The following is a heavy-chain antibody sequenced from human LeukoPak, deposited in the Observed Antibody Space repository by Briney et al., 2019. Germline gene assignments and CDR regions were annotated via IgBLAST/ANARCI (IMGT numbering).Heavy chain of an antibody. D-gene: IGHD3-9*01. V-gene: IGHV1-3*01. CDR1: GNTFSRYA. J-gene: IGHJ5*02. CDR3: ARGRNYDILTGYFDP. CDR2: INAGNGNR. Sequence: ASVKVSCKASGNTFSRYAMHWVRQAPGQRLEWMGWINAGNGNRKYSQRFQGRVTITRDTSASTAYMELSRLRSDDTAVYYCARGRNYDILTGYFDPWGQGTLVTVSS.